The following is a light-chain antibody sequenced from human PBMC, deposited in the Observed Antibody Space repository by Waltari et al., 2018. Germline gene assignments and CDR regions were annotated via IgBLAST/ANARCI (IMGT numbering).Light chain of an antibody. CDR2: DIS. J-gene: IGLJ3*02. V-gene: IGLV2-23*02. CDR1: NSDVGGYNF. CDR3: CAYVGYSTWV. Sequence: SALTQPASVSASPGQSITISCTGTNSDVGGYNFVSWYQQHPGKAPKVIILDISKRPSGVSMRFSGSKSGNTASFTISGLQAEDEANYYCCAYVGYSTWVFGGGTKLTVV.